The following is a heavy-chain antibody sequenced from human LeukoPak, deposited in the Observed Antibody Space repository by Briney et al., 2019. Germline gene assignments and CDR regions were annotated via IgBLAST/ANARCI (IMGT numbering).Heavy chain of an antibody. V-gene: IGHV3-30*04. CDR1: GFTFSRYA. Sequence: GGSLRLSCVASGFTFSRYAMHWVRQAPGKGLEWVSDIFSDGSDKFYADSVRGRFTISRDDSKNTLYLQISSLRVEDTAVYYCAALKSGSYYGSGSYSLGVWGQGTMVTVSS. J-gene: IGHJ3*01. D-gene: IGHD3-10*01. CDR2: IFSDGSDK. CDR3: AALKSGSYYGSGSYSLGV.